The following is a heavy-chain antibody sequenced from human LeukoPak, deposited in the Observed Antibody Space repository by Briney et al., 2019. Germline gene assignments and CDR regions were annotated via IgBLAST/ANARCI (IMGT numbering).Heavy chain of an antibody. CDR3: ARDRDGGGSTMDY. D-gene: IGHD2/OR15-2a*01. V-gene: IGHV1-2*06. CDR2: ININSGGI. J-gene: IGHJ4*02. CDR1: GYTFIDYW. Sequence: ASVKVSCKTSGYTFIDYWIHWVRQAPGQGLEWMGRININSGGINYAQKFQGRVTMTRATSISTAYMELSRLRFDDPAVYYCARDRDGGGSTMDYWGQGTLVPVSS.